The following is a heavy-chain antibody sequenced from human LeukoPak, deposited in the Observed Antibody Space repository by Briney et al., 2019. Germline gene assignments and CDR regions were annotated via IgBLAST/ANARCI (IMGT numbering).Heavy chain of an antibody. CDR1: GFISNNYW. J-gene: IGHJ4*02. V-gene: IGHV3-74*01. CDR3: AKVDGTGNSVFDY. CDR2: VSPDGRST. Sequence: GGSLRLSCSASGFISNNYWMHWVRQAPGKGLVWSSRVSPDGRSTNYADSMKGRFTISRDNAKNTLYLQMNSLSAEDTAIYYCAKVDGTGNSVFDYWGQGTLVPVSS. D-gene: IGHD2-8*02.